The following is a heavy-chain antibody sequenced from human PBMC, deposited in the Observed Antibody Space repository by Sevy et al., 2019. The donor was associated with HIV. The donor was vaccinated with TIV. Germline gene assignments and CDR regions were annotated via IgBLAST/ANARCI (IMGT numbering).Heavy chain of an antibody. Sequence: GGSLRLSCAASGFTFSSYSMNWVRQAPGKGLEWVSSISSSSSYIYYADSVKGRFTISRVNAKNSLYLQMNSLRAEDTAVYYCARDSRLGGSGNFYYYYMDVWGKGTTVTVSS. CDR3: ARDSRLGGSGNFYYYYMDV. D-gene: IGHD3-10*01. CDR1: GFTFSSYS. J-gene: IGHJ6*03. V-gene: IGHV3-21*01. CDR2: ISSSSSYI.